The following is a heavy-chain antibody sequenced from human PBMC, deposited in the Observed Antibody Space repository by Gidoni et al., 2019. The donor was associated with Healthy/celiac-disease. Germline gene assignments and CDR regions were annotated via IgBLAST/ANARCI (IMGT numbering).Heavy chain of an antibody. D-gene: IGHD2-2*01. CDR1: GFNFSSYA. J-gene: IGHJ3*02. CDR2: ISGSGCIT. Sequence: EVQLLESGGGLVQPGGSLRLSCAAAGFNFSSYAMSWVRPAPGKGLEWVSAISGSGCITYYAYSLKGRFTISRDNSKNTLYLQMNSLRAEDTAVYYCAKDLALPGWQGNAFDIWGQGTIVTVSS. CDR3: AKDLALPGWQGNAFDI. V-gene: IGHV3-23*01.